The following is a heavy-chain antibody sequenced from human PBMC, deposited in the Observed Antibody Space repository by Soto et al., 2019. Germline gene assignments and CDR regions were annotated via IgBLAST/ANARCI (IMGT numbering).Heavy chain of an antibody. CDR3: ARAPWELAGRCYYYGLDV. CDR2: VYYSGST. J-gene: IGHJ6*02. Sequence: QVQLQESGPGLVKHSETLSLTCTVSGGSISSYYWSWIRQPPGKGLEWIGYVYYSGSTNYNPSLKSRVTMSVDTSKNQFSLKRSSVTAADTAVYYCARAPWELAGRCYYYGLDVWGQGTTVTVSS. CDR1: GGSISSYY. D-gene: IGHD1-26*01. V-gene: IGHV4-59*01.